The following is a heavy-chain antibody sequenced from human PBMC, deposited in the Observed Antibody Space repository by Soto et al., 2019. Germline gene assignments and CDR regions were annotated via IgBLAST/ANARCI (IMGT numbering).Heavy chain of an antibody. D-gene: IGHD6-13*01. J-gene: IGHJ6*02. CDR1: GFTFTSSA. CDR3: ADDLHSSSWYGYYYYYGMDL. CDR2: IVVGSGNT. Sequence: GKVSCKASGFTFTSSAVQWVRQARGQRLEWIGWIVVGSGNTNYAQKFQERVTITRDMSTSTAYMELSSLRSEDTAVYYCADDLHSSSWYGYYYYYGMDLWGQGTTVTVSS. V-gene: IGHV1-58*01.